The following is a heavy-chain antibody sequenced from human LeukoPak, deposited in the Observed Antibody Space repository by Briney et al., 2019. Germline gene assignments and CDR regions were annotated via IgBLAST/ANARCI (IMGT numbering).Heavy chain of an antibody. CDR1: GGSISSYY. CDR2: IYTSGST. CDR3: ARESVYVGVYDIWFDP. V-gene: IGHV4-4*07. Sequence: PSETLSLTCTVSGGSISSYYWSWIRQPAGKGLEWIGRIYTSGSTNYNPSLKSRVTMSVDTSKNQLSLKLSSVTAADTAVYYCARESVYVGVYDIWFDPWGQGTLVTVSS. D-gene: IGHD3-9*01. J-gene: IGHJ5*02.